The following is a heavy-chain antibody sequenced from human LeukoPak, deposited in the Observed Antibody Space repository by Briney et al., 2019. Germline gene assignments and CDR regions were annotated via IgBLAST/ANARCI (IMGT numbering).Heavy chain of an antibody. J-gene: IGHJ6*03. CDR2: IYYIGTT. V-gene: IGHV4-30-4*01. CDR3: ARYVVLQNYMDV. CDR1: GGSISSGDYY. Sequence: SETLSLTCTVSGGSISSGDYYWSWIRQTPGKGLEWIGYIYYIGTTYYNPSLQSRVVMSVDTSKNQFSLKLSSVTAADTAVYYCARYVVLQNYMDVWGKGTTVTVSS. D-gene: IGHD3-16*01.